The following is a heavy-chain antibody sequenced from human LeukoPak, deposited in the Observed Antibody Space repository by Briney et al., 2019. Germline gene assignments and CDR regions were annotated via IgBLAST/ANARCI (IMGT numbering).Heavy chain of an antibody. CDR1: GFTFSSYS. Sequence: PGGSLRLSCAASGFTFSSYSMNWVRQAPGKGLEWVSSISSSSSYIYYADSVKGRFTISRDNAKNSLYLQMNSLRAEDTAVYYCARDTLGVVIKGAHDAFDIWGQGTMVTVSS. V-gene: IGHV3-21*01. CDR2: ISSSSSYI. J-gene: IGHJ3*02. CDR3: ARDTLGVVIKGAHDAFDI. D-gene: IGHD3-3*01.